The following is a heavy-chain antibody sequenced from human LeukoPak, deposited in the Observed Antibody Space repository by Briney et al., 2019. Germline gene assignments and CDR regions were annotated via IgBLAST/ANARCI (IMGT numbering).Heavy chain of an antibody. CDR3: ATAGPRVYYFDY. J-gene: IGHJ4*02. CDR2: FDPEDGET. CDR1: GYTLTELS. V-gene: IGHV1-24*01. Sequence: ASVKVSCKVSGYTLTELSMHWVRQAPGKGLEWMGGFDPEDGETIYAQKFQGRVTMTEDTSTDTAYMELSSLRSEDTAVCYCATAGPRVYYFDYWGQGTLVTVSS.